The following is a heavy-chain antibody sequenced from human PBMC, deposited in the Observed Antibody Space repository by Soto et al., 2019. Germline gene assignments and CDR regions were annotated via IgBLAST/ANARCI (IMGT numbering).Heavy chain of an antibody. V-gene: IGHV3-33*01. Sequence: QVQLVESGGGVVQPGRSLRLSCEASGFTFSHYGMHWVRQAPGKGLEWVAVILNDGSRQHYADSVKGRLTISRDNSKNTLYLDINSLRVEDTAVYYGARDDDYAGNGLDYWGQGTVVTVSS. CDR2: ILNDGSRQ. CDR1: GFTFSHYG. D-gene: IGHD4-17*01. CDR3: ARDDDYAGNGLDY. J-gene: IGHJ4*02.